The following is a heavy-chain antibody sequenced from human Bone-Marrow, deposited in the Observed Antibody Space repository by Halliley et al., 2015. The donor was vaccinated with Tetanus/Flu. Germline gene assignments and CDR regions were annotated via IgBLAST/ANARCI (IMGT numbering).Heavy chain of an antibody. D-gene: IGHD3-22*01. J-gene: IGHJ4*02. Sequence: NYGDSVKGRFTISRDNAKNSLFLQMNNLRADDTAVYYCARDRPYYFDSSGYYYDRGPSANFDSWGQGTLVTVSS. CDR3: ARDRPYYFDSSGYYYDRGPSANFDS. V-gene: IGHV3-11*05.